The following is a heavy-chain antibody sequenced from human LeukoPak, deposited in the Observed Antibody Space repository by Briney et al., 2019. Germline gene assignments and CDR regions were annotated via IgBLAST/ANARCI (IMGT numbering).Heavy chain of an antibody. D-gene: IGHD2-2*01. CDR1: GFTFSSYG. CDR2: IRYDGSNK. V-gene: IGHV3-30*02. J-gene: IGHJ5*02. CDR3: AKNHIVVVPAVQLLFDP. Sequence: PGGSLRLSCAASGFTFSSYGMHWVRQAPGKGLEWVAFIRYDGSNKYYADSVKGRFTISRDNSKNTLYLQMNSLRAEDTAVYYCAKNHIVVVPAVQLLFDPWGQGTLVTVSS.